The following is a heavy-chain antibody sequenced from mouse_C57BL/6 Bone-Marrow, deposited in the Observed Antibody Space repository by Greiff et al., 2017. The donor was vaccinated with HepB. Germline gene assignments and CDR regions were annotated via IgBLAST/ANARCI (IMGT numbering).Heavy chain of an antibody. D-gene: IGHD2-5*01. CDR1: GFTFSDFY. V-gene: IGHV7-1*01. J-gene: IGHJ2*01. Sequence: EVKVVESGGGLVQSGRSLRLSCATSGFTFSDFYMEWVRQAPGKGLEWIAASRNKANDYTTEYSASVKGRFIVSRDTSQSILYLQMNALRAEDTAIYYCARDAYYSNYGGYWGQGTTLTVSS. CDR2: SRNKANDYTT. CDR3: ARDAYYSNYGGY.